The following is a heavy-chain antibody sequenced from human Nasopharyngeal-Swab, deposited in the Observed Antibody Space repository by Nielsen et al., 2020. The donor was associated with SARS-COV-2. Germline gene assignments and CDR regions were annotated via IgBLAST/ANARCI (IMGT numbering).Heavy chain of an antibody. CDR3: ARVWDYYGSGSYYLDS. V-gene: IGHV3-53*01. J-gene: IGHJ4*02. CDR2: IYSGIST. CDR1: GFNVSGDY. D-gene: IGHD3-10*01. Sequence: GGSLRLSCAASGFNVSGDYMSWVRQAPGKGLEWVAVIYSGISTYYADSVKGRFTISRDNSKNTLYLQRNSLRAADTAVYYCARVWDYYGSGSYYLDSWGRGTLVTVSS.